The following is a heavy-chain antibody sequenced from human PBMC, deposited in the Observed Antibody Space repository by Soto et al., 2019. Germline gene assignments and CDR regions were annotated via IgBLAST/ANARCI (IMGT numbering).Heavy chain of an antibody. J-gene: IGHJ6*01. CDR1: GGTFSSYA. Sequence: VQLVQSGAEVKKPGSSVKVSCKASGGTFSSYAISWVRQAPGQGLEWMGGISPIFGTANYAQKFQGRVTITAAKSTRTADMELSSLRSEDTAVYYCAGERGGHYGMDVCGRGTTVIVSS. V-gene: IGHV1-69*06. CDR2: ISPIFGTA. CDR3: AGERGGHYGMDV. D-gene: IGHD3-3*01.